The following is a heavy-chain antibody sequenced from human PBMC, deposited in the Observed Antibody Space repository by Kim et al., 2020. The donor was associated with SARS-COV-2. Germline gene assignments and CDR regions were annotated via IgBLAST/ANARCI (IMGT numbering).Heavy chain of an antibody. CDR2: ISGTTGTT. CDR1: GFTFSNYA. J-gene: IGHJ4*02. CDR3: ARDPYYEILTGVFDY. D-gene: IGHD3-9*01. V-gene: IGHV3-23*01. Sequence: GGSLRLSCAASGFTFSNYAMNWVRQAPGKGLEWVSVISGTTGTTYYTDSVRGRFTISRDNSKNTLYLQMSSLRVEDTAVYYCARDPYYEILTGVFDYWGQGSLVTVSS.